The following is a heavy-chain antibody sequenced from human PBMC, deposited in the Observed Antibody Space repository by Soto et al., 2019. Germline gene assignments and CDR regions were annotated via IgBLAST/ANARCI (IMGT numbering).Heavy chain of an antibody. CDR1: GYTFTSYA. CDR2: INAGNGNT. V-gene: IGHV1-3*05. CDR3: ARDPASTCRNT. J-gene: IGHJ1*01. Sequence: QVQLVQSGAEEKKPGASVKVSCKASGYTFTSYAMLWVRQAPGQRLEWMGWINAGNGNTKYSQKFQGRVTITRDTSSTSAYMELSSLSSEATAVHFCARDPASTCRNTCGQGTLVTVSS.